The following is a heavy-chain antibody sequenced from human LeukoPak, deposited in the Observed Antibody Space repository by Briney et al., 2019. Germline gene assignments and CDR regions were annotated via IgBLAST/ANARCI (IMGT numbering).Heavy chain of an antibody. CDR1: GGSISSGGYY. D-gene: IGHD4-11*01. CDR2: IYHSGST. CDR3: ARDWLPVYPEMTTVTTRYMDV. Sequence: SQTLSLTCTVSGGSISSGGYYWSWIRQPPGKGLEWIGYIYHSGSTYYNPSLKSRVTISVDRSKNQFSLKLSSVTAADTAVYYCARDWLPVYPEMTTVTTRYMDVWGKGTTVTVSS. V-gene: IGHV4-30-2*01. J-gene: IGHJ6*03.